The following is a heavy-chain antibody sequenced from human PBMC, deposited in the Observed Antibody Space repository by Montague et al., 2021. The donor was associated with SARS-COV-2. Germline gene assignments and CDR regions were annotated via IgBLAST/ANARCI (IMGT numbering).Heavy chain of an antibody. CDR2: IYTSGST. D-gene: IGHD3-9*01. Sequence: TLSLTCTVSGGSISSGSYYWNWIRQPAGKGLEWIGRIYTSGSTNCNPSLKSRVTIPVDTSKNQFSLKLSSVTAADTAVYYCARESLHLTGYYNDYFDYWGQGTLVTVSS. CDR1: GGSISSGSYY. V-gene: IGHV4-61*02. CDR3: ARESLHLTGYYNDYFDY. J-gene: IGHJ4*02.